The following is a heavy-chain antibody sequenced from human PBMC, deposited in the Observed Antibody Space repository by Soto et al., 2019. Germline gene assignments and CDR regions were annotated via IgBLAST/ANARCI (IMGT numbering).Heavy chain of an antibody. J-gene: IGHJ6*03. CDR2: IYYSGST. D-gene: IGHD3-3*01. CDR1: GYSISSSNW. CDR3: ARTDYDFWSGGRNYYYMDV. V-gene: IGHV4-28*01. Sequence: SETLSLTCAVSGYSISSSNWWGWIRQPPGKGLEWIGYIYYSGSTYYNPSLKSRVTMSVDTSKNQFSLKLRCVTAVDTAVYYCARTDYDFWSGGRNYYYMDVWGKGTTVTVSS.